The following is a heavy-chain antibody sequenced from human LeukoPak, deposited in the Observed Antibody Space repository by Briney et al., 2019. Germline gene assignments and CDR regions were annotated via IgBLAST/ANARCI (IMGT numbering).Heavy chain of an antibody. Sequence: PGGSLRLSCAASGFTFSSYWMSWVRQAPGKGLEWVANIKQDGSEKYYVDSVKGRFTISRDNAKNSLYLQMNSLRAEDTAVYYCASMVGNSGSYYGVGYFDYWGQGTLVTVSS. CDR1: GFTFSSYW. J-gene: IGHJ4*02. CDR2: IKQDGSEK. V-gene: IGHV3-7*01. D-gene: IGHD1-26*01. CDR3: ASMVGNSGSYYGVGYFDY.